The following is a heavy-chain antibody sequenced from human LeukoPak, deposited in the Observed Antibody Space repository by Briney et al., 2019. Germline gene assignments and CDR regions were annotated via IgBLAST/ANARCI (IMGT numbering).Heavy chain of an antibody. Sequence: PSGGSLRLSCAASGFTFSSYAMHWVRQAPGKGLEWVAVISYDGSNKYYADSVKGRFTISRDNSKNTLYLQMNSLRAEDTAVYYCAKDKSYGGNYLDYWGQGTLVTVSS. CDR2: ISYDGSNK. CDR1: GFTFSSYA. V-gene: IGHV3-30*04. D-gene: IGHD4-23*01. J-gene: IGHJ4*02. CDR3: AKDKSYGGNYLDY.